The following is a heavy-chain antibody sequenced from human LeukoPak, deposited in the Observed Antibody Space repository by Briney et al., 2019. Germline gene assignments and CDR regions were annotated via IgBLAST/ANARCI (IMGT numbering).Heavy chain of an antibody. D-gene: IGHD1-26*01. CDR3: ATNRAGTYDRPFDI. CDR2: IHYTGTT. J-gene: IGHJ3*02. CDR1: GGPINNHY. Sequence: SETLSLTCIVSGGPINNHYWTWIRQTPGKGLEWIGDIHYTGTTKYNPSLKSRVTISIDTSKSQFSLELSSVTATDTAVYFCATNRAGTYDRPFDIWGQGTMVTVSS. V-gene: IGHV4-59*08.